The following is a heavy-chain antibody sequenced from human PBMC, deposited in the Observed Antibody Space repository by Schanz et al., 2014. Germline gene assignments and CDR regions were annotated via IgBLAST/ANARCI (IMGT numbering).Heavy chain of an antibody. CDR3: ARHNRVWFGKEGC. D-gene: IGHD3-10*01. V-gene: IGHV4-4*02. Sequence: QVQLQESGPGLVKPSGTLSLTCTISRGSIGSTNWWSWLRQSPRKGLEWIANLFYGGSKYYNPSFESRVTMSVDASNNQYSLGLGSVTAADTGVYYCARHNRVWFGKEGCWGQGTLVTVSS. CDR2: LFYGGSK. J-gene: IGHJ4*02. CDR1: RGSIGSTNW.